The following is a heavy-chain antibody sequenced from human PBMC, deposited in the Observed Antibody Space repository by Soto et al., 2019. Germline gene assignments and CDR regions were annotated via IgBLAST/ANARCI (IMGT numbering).Heavy chain of an antibody. V-gene: IGHV4-59*01. J-gene: IGHJ4*02. D-gene: IGHD3-10*01. CDR2: VYYSGTT. Sequence: WTWIRQPPGTGLEWIGYVYYSGTTDYNPSLNSRVTISVDTSKNQFSLKLSSVTAADTAVYYCARLGNYKMDYWGQGTLVTVSS. CDR3: ARLGNYKMDY.